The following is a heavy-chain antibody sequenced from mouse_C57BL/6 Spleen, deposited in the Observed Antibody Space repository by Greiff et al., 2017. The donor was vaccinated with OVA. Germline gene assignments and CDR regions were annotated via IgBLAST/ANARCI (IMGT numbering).Heavy chain of an antibody. V-gene: IGHV1-52*01. CDR1: GYTFTSYW. D-gene: IGHD1-1*01. J-gene: IGHJ4*01. CDR3: ARCSSYLDYYAMDY. Sequence: QVQLQQPGAELVRPGSSVKLSCKASGYTFTSYWMHWVKQRPIQGLEWIGNIDPSDSETHYNQKFKDKATLTVDKYSSTAYMQLSSLTSEDSAVYYCARCSSYLDYYAMDYWGQGTSVTVSS. CDR2: IDPSDSET.